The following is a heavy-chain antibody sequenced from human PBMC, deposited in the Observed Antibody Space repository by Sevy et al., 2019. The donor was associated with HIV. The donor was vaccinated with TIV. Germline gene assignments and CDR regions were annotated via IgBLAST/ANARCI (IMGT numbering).Heavy chain of an antibody. J-gene: IGHJ5*02. V-gene: IGHV4-59*01. CDR1: GGSISTYY. CDR2: IYYTGST. Sequence: SETLSLTCTVSGGSISTYYWSWIRQPPGKGLEYTGYIYYTGSTNYNPSLKSRVTISVDTSKNQFSLNLRSVTAVDTAVYYCTRAPPVRSGDDSLNWFDPWGQGTLVTVSS. CDR3: TRAPPVRSGDDSLNWFDP. D-gene: IGHD5-12*01.